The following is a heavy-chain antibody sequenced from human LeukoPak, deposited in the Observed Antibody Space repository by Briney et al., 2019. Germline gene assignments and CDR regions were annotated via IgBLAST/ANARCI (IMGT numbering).Heavy chain of an antibody. CDR3: ATTGFTADEYYIDY. D-gene: IGHD3-10*01. V-gene: IGHV4-4*09. J-gene: IGHJ4*02. Sequence: SETLSLTCTISGGSISSYYWSWIRQPPGKGLEWIGYIYTSGSTNYNPSLKSRVTISVDTSKNQFSLKLSSVTAADTAVYYCATTGFTADEYYIDYWGQGTLVTVSS. CDR2: IYTSGST. CDR1: GGSISSYY.